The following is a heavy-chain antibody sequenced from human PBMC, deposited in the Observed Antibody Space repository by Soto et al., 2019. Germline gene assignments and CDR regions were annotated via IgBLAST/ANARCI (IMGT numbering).Heavy chain of an antibody. CDR1: GFDFGDFG. J-gene: IGHJ6*02. Sequence: HPGGSLRLSCAASGFDFGDFGMVWVRQPPGRGLEWVALITYDDTYKHYADAVKGRFIISRDNDKNMLSLQMDSLRPGDTALYYCAKIRGSHNWANWYGLDVWGQGTTVTVSS. CDR2: ITYDDTYK. V-gene: IGHV3-30*18. CDR3: AKIRGSHNWANWYGLDV. D-gene: IGHD1-1*01.